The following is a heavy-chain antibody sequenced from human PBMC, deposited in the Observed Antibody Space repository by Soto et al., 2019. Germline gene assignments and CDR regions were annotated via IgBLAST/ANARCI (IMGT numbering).Heavy chain of an antibody. CDR1: GFTFSDFT. J-gene: IGHJ4*02. Sequence: EVQLVESGGGLVKPGGSLRLSCAASGFTFSDFTMNWVRQAPGKGLQWVSSISSGGSFISYADSVRGRFTISRDNAKNSLYLQVDSLRAEDTAVSFCARGSRRTVDYWGQGTLVTVSS. CDR2: ISSGGSFI. D-gene: IGHD6-13*01. CDR3: ARGSRRTVDY. V-gene: IGHV3-21*01.